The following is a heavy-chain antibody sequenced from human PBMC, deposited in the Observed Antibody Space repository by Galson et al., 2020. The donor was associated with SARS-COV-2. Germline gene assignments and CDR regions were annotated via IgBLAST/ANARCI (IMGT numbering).Heavy chain of an antibody. CDR1: GGSISSGGYY. J-gene: IGHJ5*02. D-gene: IGHD3-10*01. CDR3: ARQWFGELSGVVDWFDP. V-gene: IGHV4-31*03. Sequence: SETLSLTCTVSGGSISSGGYYWSWIRQHPGKGLEWIGYIYYSGSTYYNPSLKSRVTISVDTSKNQFSLKLSSVTAADTAVYYCARQWFGELSGVVDWFDPWGQGTLVTVSS. CDR2: IYYSGST.